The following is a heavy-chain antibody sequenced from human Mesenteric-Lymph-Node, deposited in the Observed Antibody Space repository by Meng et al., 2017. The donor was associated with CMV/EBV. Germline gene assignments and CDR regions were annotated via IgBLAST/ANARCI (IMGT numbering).Heavy chain of an antibody. D-gene: IGHD3-22*01. J-gene: IGHJ4*02. CDR1: GYTFTAYY. CDR3: ARALPYYYDSSGYYSLVVGDY. V-gene: IGHV1-2*02. CDR2: INPNSGGT. Sequence: ASVKVSCKASGYTFTAYYIHWVRQAPGQGLEWMGWINPNSGGTNYAQKFQGRVTMTRDTSISTAYMELSRLRSDDTAVYYCARALPYYYDSSGYYSLVVGDYWGQGTLVTVSS.